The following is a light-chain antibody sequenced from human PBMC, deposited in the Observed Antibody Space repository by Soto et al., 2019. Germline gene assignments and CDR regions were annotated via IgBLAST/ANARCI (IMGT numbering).Light chain of an antibody. CDR1: QSVSSN. Sequence: RVMTPSPVTLSVSPVERATLSCRASQSVSSNLAWYQQKPGQAPSLLIYGAFTRATGIPARFSGTGSGTEFTLTISSLQSEDFALYYCQQYNDWPLTFGQGTNVDIK. CDR3: QQYNDWPLT. CDR2: GAF. J-gene: IGKJ1*01. V-gene: IGKV3-15*01.